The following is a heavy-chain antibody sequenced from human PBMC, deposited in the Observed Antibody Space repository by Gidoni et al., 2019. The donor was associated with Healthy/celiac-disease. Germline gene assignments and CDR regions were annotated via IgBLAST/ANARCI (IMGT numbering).Heavy chain of an antibody. V-gene: IGHV3-48*03. Sequence: VQLVSSGGGLVQPGVSLRLPLAASGCTFSSYEMNWVRQAPGKGLEWVSYISSSGSTIYYADAVKGRFTISRDNAKNSLYLQMNSLRAEDTAGYYCARAAAVIGAFDIWGQGTMVTVSS. CDR2: ISSSGSTI. D-gene: IGHD2-21*01. CDR3: ARAAAVIGAFDI. J-gene: IGHJ3*02. CDR1: GCTFSSYE.